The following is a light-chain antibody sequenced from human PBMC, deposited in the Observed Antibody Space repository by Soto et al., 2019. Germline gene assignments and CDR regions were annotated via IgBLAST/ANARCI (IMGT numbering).Light chain of an antibody. CDR3: QQYNNWPFIT. CDR2: GAS. CDR1: QSVRGN. J-gene: IGKJ5*01. Sequence: ERVMPQSPSTLSVSAGERSTLSCSSSQSVRGNLAWYQQRPGQSPRLLIYGASSRATGIPARFSGSGSGTEFTLSISSLQSEDFAVYYCQQYNNWPFITFGQGTRLEIK. V-gene: IGKV3-15*01.